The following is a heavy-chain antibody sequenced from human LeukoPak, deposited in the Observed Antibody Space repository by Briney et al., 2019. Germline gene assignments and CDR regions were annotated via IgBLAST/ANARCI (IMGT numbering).Heavy chain of an antibody. Sequence: GASVKVSCKASGYTFTGYYMHWVRQAPGQGLEWMGWINPNSGGTNYAQKFRGRVTMTRDTPISTAYMELSRLRSDDTAVYYCARERLRKSGFDPWGQGTLVTVSS. D-gene: IGHD6-25*01. CDR3: ARERLRKSGFDP. V-gene: IGHV1-2*02. CDR1: GYTFTGYY. J-gene: IGHJ5*02. CDR2: INPNSGGT.